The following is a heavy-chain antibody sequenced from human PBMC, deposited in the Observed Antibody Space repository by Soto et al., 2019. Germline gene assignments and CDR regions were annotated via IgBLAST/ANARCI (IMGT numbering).Heavy chain of an antibody. CDR2: IYHSGST. CDR3: ARAGVPAASYCYYGMDV. Sequence: QLQLQESGSGLVKPSQTLSLTCAVSGGSISSGGYSWSWIRQPPGKGLEWIGYIYHSGSTYYNPSLKSRVTISVDRSKNQFSLKLSSVTAADTAVYYCARAGVPAASYCYYGMDVWGQGPTVTVSS. V-gene: IGHV4-30-2*01. CDR1: GGSISSGGYS. J-gene: IGHJ6*02. D-gene: IGHD2-2*01.